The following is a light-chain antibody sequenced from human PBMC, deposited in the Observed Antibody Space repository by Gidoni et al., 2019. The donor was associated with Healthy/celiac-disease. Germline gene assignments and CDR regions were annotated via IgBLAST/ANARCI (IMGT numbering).Light chain of an antibody. CDR2: GNS. V-gene: IGLV1-40*01. CDR1: SSNIGAGYD. Sequence: SVLTQPPSLSGAPGQSVTISCTGSSSNIGAGYDVHWYQQLPGTATKLLIYGNSKRPAGVPDRFAGSKSGTSASLAITGLQAEDEADYYCQYYDSSPLFGGGTKLTVL. CDR3: QYYDSSPL. J-gene: IGLJ2*01.